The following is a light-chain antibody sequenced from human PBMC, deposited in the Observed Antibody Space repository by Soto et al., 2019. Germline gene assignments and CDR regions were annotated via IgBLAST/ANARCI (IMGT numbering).Light chain of an antibody. CDR2: DVN. J-gene: IGLJ2*01. V-gene: IGLV2-14*01. Sequence: QSVLTQAASVSGFPGQSITISCTGTSSDVGGYNYVSWYQQHPGKAPKLMIYDVNTRPSGVSNRFSGSKSGNTASLTISGLQAEDEADYYCSSYTSSISFGGGTKLTVL. CDR3: SSYTSSIS. CDR1: SSDVGGYNY.